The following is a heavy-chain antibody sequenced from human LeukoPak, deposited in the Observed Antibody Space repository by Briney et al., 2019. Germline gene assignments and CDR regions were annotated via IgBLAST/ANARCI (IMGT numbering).Heavy chain of an antibody. D-gene: IGHD2-21*01. J-gene: IGHJ4*02. CDR2: ISAYNGNT. Sequence: ASVKVSRKASGYTFTSYGISWVRQAPGQGLECMGWISAYNGNTNYSQRLRGRVTMTTDTSTRTAHMELRSLRSDDTAVYYCARALVSPFDYWAREPWSPSPQ. V-gene: IGHV1-18*01. CDR3: ARALVSPFDY. CDR1: GYTFTSYG.